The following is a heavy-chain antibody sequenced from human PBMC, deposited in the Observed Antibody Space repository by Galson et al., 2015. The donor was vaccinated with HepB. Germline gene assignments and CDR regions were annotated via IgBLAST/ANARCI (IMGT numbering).Heavy chain of an antibody. Sequence: SGAEVKKPGESLRISCRGSGYSFTSYWISWVRQMPGKGLEWMGRIDPSDSYTNYSPSFQGHVTISADKSISTAYLQWSSLKASDTAMYYCARQSRYCSGGSCYSWADYWGQGTLVTVSS. J-gene: IGHJ4*02. CDR2: IDPSDSYT. V-gene: IGHV5-10-1*01. D-gene: IGHD2-15*01. CDR1: GYSFTSYW. CDR3: ARQSRYCSGGSCYSWADY.